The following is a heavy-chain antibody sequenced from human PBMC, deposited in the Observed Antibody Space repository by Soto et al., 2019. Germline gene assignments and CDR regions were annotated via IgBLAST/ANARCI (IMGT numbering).Heavy chain of an antibody. V-gene: IGHV3-49*03. CDR1: GFTFGDYA. J-gene: IGHJ5*01. CDR2: IRSKPYGGTI. CDR3: TRVGVLRYFNWLDY. D-gene: IGHD3-9*01. Sequence: HPGGSLRLSCTASGFTFGDYAMSWFRQAPGKGLEWVGLIRSKPYGGTIEYAASVKGRFTISRDDSKSIAYLQLNSLTTEDTAVYYCTRVGVLRYFNWLDYWGQGTLVTVSS.